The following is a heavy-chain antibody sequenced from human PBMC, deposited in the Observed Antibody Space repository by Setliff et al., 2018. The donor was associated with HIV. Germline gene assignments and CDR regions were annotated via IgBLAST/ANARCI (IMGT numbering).Heavy chain of an antibody. D-gene: IGHD3-3*01. CDR2: IYYSGST. CDR3: ARGYYDFWSGPFKYYYYYMDV. J-gene: IGHJ6*03. CDR1: GGSISSSLYY. V-gene: IGHV4-39*07. Sequence: SETLSLTCTVSGGSISSSLYYWGWIRQPPGKGLEWIGSIYYSGSTYYNPSLKSRITISVDTSKNQFSLRLSSVTAADTAVYYCARGYYDFWSGPFKYYYYYMDVWGKGTTVTVS.